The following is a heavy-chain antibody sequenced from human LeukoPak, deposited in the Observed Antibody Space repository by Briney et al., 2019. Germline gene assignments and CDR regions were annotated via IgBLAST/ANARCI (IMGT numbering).Heavy chain of an antibody. CDR1: GGSVSSTTYY. CDR3: ARDILGEQLVDRYFDL. V-gene: IGHV4-39*07. Sequence: SETLSLTCTVSGGSVSSTTYYWGWIRQPPGKGLEWIGSIYYSGSTYYNPSLKSRVTISVDTSKNQFSLKLSSVTAADTAVYYCARDILGEQLVDRYFDLWGRGTLVTVSS. D-gene: IGHD6-13*01. J-gene: IGHJ2*01. CDR2: IYYSGST.